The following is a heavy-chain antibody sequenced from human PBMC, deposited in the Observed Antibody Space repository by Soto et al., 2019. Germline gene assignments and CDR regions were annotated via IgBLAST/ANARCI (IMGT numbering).Heavy chain of an antibody. D-gene: IGHD3-10*01. J-gene: IGHJ4*02. CDR3: ARPAYGSGSYPDY. V-gene: IGHV3-30-3*01. Sequence: QVLLVESGGGVVQPGRSLRLSCAASGFTFSSYAMQWVRQAPGKGLEWVAVISYDGSNKYYADSVKGRFTISRHNSKNTLYLQMNSLRAEDTAVYYCARPAYGSGSYPDYWGQGTLVTVSS. CDR1: GFTFSSYA. CDR2: ISYDGSNK.